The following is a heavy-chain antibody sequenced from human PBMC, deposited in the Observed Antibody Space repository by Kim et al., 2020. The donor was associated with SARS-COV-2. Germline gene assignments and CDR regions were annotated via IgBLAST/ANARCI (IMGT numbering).Heavy chain of an antibody. V-gene: IGHV2-70*01. J-gene: IGHJ5*02. Sequence: STSLKTRLTISKDTSKNQVVLTMTNMDPVDTATYYCARILHSSGWYWFDPWGQGTLVTVSS. D-gene: IGHD6-19*01. CDR3: ARILHSSGWYWFDP.